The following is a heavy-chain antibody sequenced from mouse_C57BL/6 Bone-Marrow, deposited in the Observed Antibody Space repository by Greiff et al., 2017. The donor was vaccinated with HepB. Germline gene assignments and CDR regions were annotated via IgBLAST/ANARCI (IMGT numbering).Heavy chain of an antibody. CDR1: GFTFSDYY. V-gene: IGHV5-12*01. J-gene: IGHJ2*01. CDR3: AREGLLRIDY. D-gene: IGHD1-1*01. CDR2: ISNGGGST. Sequence: EVQRVESGGGLVQPGGSLKLSCAASGFTFSDYYMYWVRQTPEKRLEWVAYISNGGGSTYYPDTVKGRFTISRDNAKNTLYLQMSRLKSEDTAMYYCAREGLLRIDYWGQGTTLTVSS.